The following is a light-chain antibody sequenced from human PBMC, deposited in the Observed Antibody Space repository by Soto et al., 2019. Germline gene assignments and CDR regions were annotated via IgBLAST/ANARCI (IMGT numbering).Light chain of an antibody. J-gene: IGKJ1*01. CDR2: KAS. Sequence: DMQMTQSPSSLSASLGDRVTITCRASQSISSWLAWYQQKPVKAPKLLIYKASSLESGVPSRFSGSGSGTEFTLTISSLQPDDFATYYCQQYNSYSTFGQGTKVDI. CDR1: QSISSW. CDR3: QQYNSYST. V-gene: IGKV1-5*03.